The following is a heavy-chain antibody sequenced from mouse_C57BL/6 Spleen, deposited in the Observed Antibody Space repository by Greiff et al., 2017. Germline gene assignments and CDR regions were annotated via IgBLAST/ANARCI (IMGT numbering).Heavy chain of an antibody. CDR3: AREGYDYDVGFAY. Sequence: DVKLVESGGGLVKPGGSLKLSCAASGFTFSSYAMSWVRQTPEKRLEWVATISDGGSYTYYPDNVKGRFTISRDNAKNNLYLQMSHLKSEDTAMYYCAREGYDYDVGFAYWGQGTLVTVSA. CDR1: GFTFSSYA. V-gene: IGHV5-4*01. D-gene: IGHD2-4*01. CDR2: ISDGGSYT. J-gene: IGHJ3*01.